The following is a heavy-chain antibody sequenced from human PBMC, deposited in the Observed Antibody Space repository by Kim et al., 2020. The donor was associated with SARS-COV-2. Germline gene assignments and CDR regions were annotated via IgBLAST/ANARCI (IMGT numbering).Heavy chain of an antibody. CDR2: ISAYNGNT. V-gene: IGHV1-18*01. D-gene: IGHD3-10*01. Sequence: ASVKVSCKASGYTFTSYGISWVRQAPGQGLEWMGWISAYNGNTNYAQKLQGRVTMTTDTSTSTAYMELRSLRSDDTAVYYCARERDYYGSGSYDTPRPMDVWGQGTTVTVSS. CDR3: ARERDYYGSGSYDTPRPMDV. CDR1: GYTFTSYG. J-gene: IGHJ6*02.